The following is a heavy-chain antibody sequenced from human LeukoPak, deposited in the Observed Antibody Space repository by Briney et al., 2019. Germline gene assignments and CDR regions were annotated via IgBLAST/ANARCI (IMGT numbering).Heavy chain of an antibody. Sequence: TSETLSLTCTVSGGSISSYYWSWIRQPPGKGLEWIGYIYTSGSTNYNPSLKSRVTISVDTSKNQFSLKLSSVTAADTAVYYCARGGDGYNWGYFDYWGQGTLVTVSS. J-gene: IGHJ4*02. V-gene: IGHV4-4*09. CDR2: IYTSGST. D-gene: IGHD5-24*01. CDR1: GGSISSYY. CDR3: ARGGDGYNWGYFDY.